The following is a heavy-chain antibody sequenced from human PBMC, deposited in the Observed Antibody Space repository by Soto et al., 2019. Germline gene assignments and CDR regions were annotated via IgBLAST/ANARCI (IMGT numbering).Heavy chain of an antibody. J-gene: IGHJ3*02. CDR2: ISSSGSTI. CDR1: GFTFSSYE. V-gene: IGHV3-48*03. D-gene: IGHD6-19*01. Sequence: GGSLRRSCAASGFTFSSYEMNWVRQAPGKGLEWFSYISSSGSTIYYADSVKGRFTIPRDNAKNSLYLQMNSLRAEDTAVYYCARLYSSGWIDAFAIWGQGTIVTFSS. CDR3: ARLYSSGWIDAFAI.